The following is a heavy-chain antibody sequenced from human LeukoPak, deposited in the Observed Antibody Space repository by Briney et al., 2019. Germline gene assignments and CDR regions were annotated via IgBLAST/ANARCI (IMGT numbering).Heavy chain of an antibody. CDR2: INHSGST. CDR1: GGSFSGYY. J-gene: IGHJ4*02. Sequence: SETLSLTCAVYGGSFSGYYWSWIRQPPGKGLEWIGEINHSGSTNYNPSLKSRVTISVDTSKNQFSLKLSSVTAADTAVYYCARLPGRGSGSYDDYWGQGTLVTVPS. V-gene: IGHV4-34*01. CDR3: ARLPGRGSGSYDDY. D-gene: IGHD3-10*01.